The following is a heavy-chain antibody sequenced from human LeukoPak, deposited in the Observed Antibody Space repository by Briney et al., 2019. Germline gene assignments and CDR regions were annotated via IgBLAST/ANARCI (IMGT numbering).Heavy chain of an antibody. CDR2: INHSGST. Sequence: PSETLSLTCAVYGGSFSGYYWSWIRQPPGKGLEWIGEINHSGSTNYNPSLKSRVTISVDTSKNQFSLKLSSVTAADTAVYYCARASYSYGYIYWGQGTLVTVSS. J-gene: IGHJ4*02. V-gene: IGHV4-34*01. D-gene: IGHD5-18*01. CDR1: GGSFSGYY. CDR3: ARASYSYGYIY.